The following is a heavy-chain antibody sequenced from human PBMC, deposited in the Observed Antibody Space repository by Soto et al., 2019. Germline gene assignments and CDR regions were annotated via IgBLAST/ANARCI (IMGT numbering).Heavy chain of an antibody. J-gene: IGHJ5*02. CDR3: ARHRSSQFFTPGYCSGDTCPLVPWFDP. D-gene: IGHD2-15*01. CDR1: GGSMNSYY. Sequence: PSETLSLTCTVSGGSMNSYYWSWIRQPPGKGLEWIGYIYYSGTTNYNPSLKSRVTISVDTSKNQFSLKLSSVTAADTAMYYCARHRSSQFFTPGYCSGDTCPLVPWFDPWGQGVLVTVSS. CDR2: IYYSGTT. V-gene: IGHV4-59*08.